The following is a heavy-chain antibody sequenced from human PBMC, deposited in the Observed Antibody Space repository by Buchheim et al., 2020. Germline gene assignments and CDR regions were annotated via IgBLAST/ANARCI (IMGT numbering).Heavy chain of an antibody. CDR3: ARVAAAGTFLFDP. D-gene: IGHD6-13*01. CDR1: GFTFSSYA. CDR2: ISYDGSNK. J-gene: IGHJ5*02. Sequence: QVQLVESGGGVVQPGRSLRLSCAASGFTFSSYAMHWVRQAPGKGLEWVAVISYDGSNKYYADSVTGRFTISRDNSKNTLYLQMNSLRAEDTAVYYCARVAAAGTFLFDPWGQGTL. V-gene: IGHV3-30-3*01.